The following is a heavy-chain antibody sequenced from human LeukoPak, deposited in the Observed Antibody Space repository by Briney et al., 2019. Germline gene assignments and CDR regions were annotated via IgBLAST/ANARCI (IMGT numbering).Heavy chain of an antibody. V-gene: IGHV3-23*01. CDR2: ISGSGGST. CDR1: GFTFSSYA. Sequence: GGSLRLSCAASGFTFSSYAMSWVRQAPGKGLEWVSAISGSGGSTYYAGSVKGRFTISRDNSKSTLFLQMNSLRAEDTAVYYCAKDPRVGSRVAAPCHWGQGTLVTVSS. D-gene: IGHD5-24*01. CDR3: AKDPRVGSRVAAPCH. J-gene: IGHJ4*02.